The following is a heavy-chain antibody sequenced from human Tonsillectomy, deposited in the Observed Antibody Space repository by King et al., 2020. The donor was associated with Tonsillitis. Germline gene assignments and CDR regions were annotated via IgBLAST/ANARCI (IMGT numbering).Heavy chain of an antibody. CDR2: ISYGGTNK. Sequence: VQLVESGGGVVQPGRSLRLSCAASGFTFSSYAMNWVRQAPGKGLEWVAVISYGGTNKYYADSVKGRFTISRDNSKNTLFLQMNSLRVEDTAVYYCARDRGRWLQSHFVYWGQGTLVTVSS. CDR3: ARDRGRWLQSHFVY. D-gene: IGHD5-24*01. V-gene: IGHV3-30-3*01. J-gene: IGHJ4*02. CDR1: GFTFSSYA.